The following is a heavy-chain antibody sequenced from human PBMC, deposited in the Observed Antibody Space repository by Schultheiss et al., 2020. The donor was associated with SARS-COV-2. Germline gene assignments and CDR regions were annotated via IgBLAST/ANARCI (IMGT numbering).Heavy chain of an antibody. CDR3: ARGPFYDYVWGSYRPGLDY. D-gene: IGHD3-16*02. CDR1: GGSISSGGYY. J-gene: IGHJ4*02. CDR2: FHTSGST. V-gene: IGHV4-61*02. Sequence: SETLSLTCAVSGGSISSGGYYWGWIRQPPGKGLEWIGRFHTSGSTNYNPSLKSRVTMSVDTSKNQFSLKLSSVTAADTAVYYCARGPFYDYVWGSYRPGLDYWGQGTLVTVSS.